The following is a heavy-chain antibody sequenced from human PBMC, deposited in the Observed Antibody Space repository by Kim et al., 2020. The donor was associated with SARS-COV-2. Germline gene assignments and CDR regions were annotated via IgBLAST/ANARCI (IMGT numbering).Heavy chain of an antibody. V-gene: IGHV4-59*13. CDR2: IYYSGST. J-gene: IGHJ6*02. D-gene: IGHD1-1*01. CDR1: GGSISSYY. CDR3: ARRGRPLYYYYGMDV. Sequence: SETLSLTCTVSGGSISSYYWSWIRQPPGKGLEWIGYIYYSGSTNYNPSLKSRVTISVDTSKNQFSLKLSSVTAADTAVYYCARRGRPLYYYYGMDVWGQGTTVTVSS.